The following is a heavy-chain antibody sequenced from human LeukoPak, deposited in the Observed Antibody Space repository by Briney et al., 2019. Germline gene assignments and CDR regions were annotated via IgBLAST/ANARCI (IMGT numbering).Heavy chain of an antibody. CDR3: ARVGLWHYPVDS. CDR2: ISGDSNYI. CDR1: GFPFSSYS. V-gene: IGHV3-21*01. D-gene: IGHD1-7*01. Sequence: GGAPRLSLSAPGFPFSSYSMNWGRPAPGEGVEGVSSISGDSNYIYYADSVRGRFTISRDNAKNSLYLQMNSLRVEDTAVYYCARVGLWHYPVDSWGQGTLVTVSS. J-gene: IGHJ4*02.